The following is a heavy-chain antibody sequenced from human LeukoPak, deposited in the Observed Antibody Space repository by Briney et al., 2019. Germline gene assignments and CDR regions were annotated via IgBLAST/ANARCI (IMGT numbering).Heavy chain of an antibody. V-gene: IGHV4-39*01. CDR2: IYYTAST. D-gene: IGHD6-13*01. CDR3: ARQGRGSSSYMEEFDY. CDR1: GGSISSSRYY. Sequence: SETLSDTCTVPGGSISSSRYYWGWIRHPPRKGLEWIGIIYYTASTYYNPSLKSRVTISVDTSKNQFSLKLSSVTAADTAVYYCARQGRGSSSYMEEFDYWGQGTLVTVSS. J-gene: IGHJ4*02.